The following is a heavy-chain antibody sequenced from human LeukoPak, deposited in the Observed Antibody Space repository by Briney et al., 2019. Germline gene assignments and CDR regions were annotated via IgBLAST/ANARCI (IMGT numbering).Heavy chain of an antibody. CDR1: GYTFTAYY. CDR2: INPNSGGT. Sequence: ASVKVSCKASGYTFTAYYMHWVRQAPGQGLEWMGWINPNSGGTNYAQKFQGRVTMTRDTSISTAYMELSRLRSDDTAVYYCARDYYDSSGFAAFDIWGQGTMVTVSS. CDR3: ARDYYDSSGFAAFDI. V-gene: IGHV1-2*02. D-gene: IGHD3-22*01. J-gene: IGHJ3*02.